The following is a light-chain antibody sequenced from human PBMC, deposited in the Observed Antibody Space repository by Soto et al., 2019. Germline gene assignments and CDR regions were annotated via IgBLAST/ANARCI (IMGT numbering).Light chain of an antibody. CDR2: EVT. CDR3: SSFASSNTWV. V-gene: IGLV2-8*01. J-gene: IGLJ3*02. Sequence: QSALTQPPSASGSPGQSVTISCTGTSSDVGAYNYVSWYQQHAGKATKLVIYEVTKRPSGVPDRFSGSKSAKAASLTFSGLQAEDEADYYCSSFASSNTWVFGGGPNLTLL. CDR1: SSDVGAYNY.